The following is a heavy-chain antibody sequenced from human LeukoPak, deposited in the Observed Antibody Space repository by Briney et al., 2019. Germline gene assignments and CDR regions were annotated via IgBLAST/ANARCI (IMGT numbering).Heavy chain of an antibody. CDR3: ARDIGTWPNSLFDY. Sequence: GGSLRLSCAASGFIFSNYGFHWVRRAPGKGLEWVALIWSDGSKKYYTDSVKGRFTISRDDSKNTLFLQMNSLRAEDMAVYYCARDIGTWPNSLFDYWGQGNLVTVSS. CDR2: IWSDGSKK. D-gene: IGHD4-23*01. V-gene: IGHV3-33*01. CDR1: GFIFSNYG. J-gene: IGHJ4*02.